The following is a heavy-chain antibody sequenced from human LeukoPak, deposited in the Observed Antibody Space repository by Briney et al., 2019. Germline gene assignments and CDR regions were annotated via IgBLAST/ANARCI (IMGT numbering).Heavy chain of an antibody. CDR2: ISSSGSTV. CDR1: GFTFSDYY. Sequence: GGSLRLSCAASGFTFSDYYMTWIRQAPGKGLEWVSYISSSGSTVYYADPVKGRFTISRDNAKNSLYLQMNSLRAEDTAVYYCVRDNPRCCGVIPANIDDYWGQGTLVTVSS. CDR3: VRDNPRCCGVIPANIDDY. V-gene: IGHV3-11*01. D-gene: IGHD2-21*01. J-gene: IGHJ4*02.